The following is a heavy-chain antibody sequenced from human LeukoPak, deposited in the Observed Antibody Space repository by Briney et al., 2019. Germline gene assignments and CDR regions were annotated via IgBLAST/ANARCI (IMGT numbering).Heavy chain of an antibody. Sequence: ASVKVSCTASGGTFSSYAISWVRQAPGQGLEWMGRIIPIFGIANYAQKFQGRVTITADKSTSTAYMELSSLRSEDTAVYYCVVVVVAATPDAFDIWGQGTMVTVSS. CDR2: IIPIFGIA. V-gene: IGHV1-69*04. CDR1: GGTFSSYA. CDR3: VVVVVAATPDAFDI. J-gene: IGHJ3*02. D-gene: IGHD2-15*01.